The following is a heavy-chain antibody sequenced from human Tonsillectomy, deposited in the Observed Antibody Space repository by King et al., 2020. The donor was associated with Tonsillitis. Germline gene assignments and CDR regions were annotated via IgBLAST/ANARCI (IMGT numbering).Heavy chain of an antibody. CDR1: GFTFSGFG. J-gene: IGHJ6*02. D-gene: IGHD3-10*01. CDR2: IWYDGDNE. Sequence: VQLVESGGDVVQPGRSLRLSCAASGFTFSGFGMHWVRQAPGKGLEGVAVIWYDGDNEYYVDSVKGRFTISRDNSKNTLYLQMNSLRAEDTAVYYCASDSGSYQDHLGIDVWGQGTTVTVSS. V-gene: IGHV3-33*01. CDR3: ASDSGSYQDHLGIDV.